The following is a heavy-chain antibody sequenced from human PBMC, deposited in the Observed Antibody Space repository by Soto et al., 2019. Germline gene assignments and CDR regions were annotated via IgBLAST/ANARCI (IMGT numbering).Heavy chain of an antibody. J-gene: IGHJ4*02. Sequence: SETLSLTCAVYGGSFSGYYWSWVRQPPGKGLEWIGEINHSGSTNYNPSLKSRVTISVDTSKNQFSLKLSSVTAADTAVYYCAREALSGGSYLFAYRGQGTLVTAS. CDR1: GGSFSGYY. CDR3: AREALSGGSYLFAY. D-gene: IGHD1-26*01. CDR2: INHSGST. V-gene: IGHV4-34*01.